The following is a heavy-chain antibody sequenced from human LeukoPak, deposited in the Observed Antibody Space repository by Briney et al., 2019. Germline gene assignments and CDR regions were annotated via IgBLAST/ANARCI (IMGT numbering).Heavy chain of an antibody. Sequence: PSETLSLTCAVYGGSFSGYYWSWIRQPPGKGLEWIGEINHSGSTNYNPSLKSRVTISVDTSKNQFSLKLSSVTAADTAVYYRARRTRAARRDFDYWGQGTLVTVSS. J-gene: IGHJ4*02. V-gene: IGHV4-34*01. CDR1: GGSFSGYY. CDR3: ARRTRAARRDFDY. CDR2: INHSGST. D-gene: IGHD6-6*01.